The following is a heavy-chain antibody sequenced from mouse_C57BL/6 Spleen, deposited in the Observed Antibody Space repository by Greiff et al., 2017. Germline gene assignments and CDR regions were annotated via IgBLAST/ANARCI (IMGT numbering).Heavy chain of an antibody. D-gene: IGHD1-1*01. CDR3: ARSNYGSSYDAMDY. Sequence: VQLVESGPELVKPGASVKISCKASGYAFSSSWMNWVKQRPGKGLEWIGRIYPGDGDTNYNGKFKGKATLTADKSSSTAYMQLSSLTSEDSAVYFCARSNYGSSYDAMDYWGQGTSVTVSS. J-gene: IGHJ4*01. CDR1: GYAFSSSW. V-gene: IGHV1-82*01. CDR2: IYPGDGDT.